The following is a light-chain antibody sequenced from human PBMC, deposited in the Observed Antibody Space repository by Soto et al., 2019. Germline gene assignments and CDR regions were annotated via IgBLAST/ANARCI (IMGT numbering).Light chain of an antibody. V-gene: IGKV3-20*01. CDR2: GAS. CDR1: QTVTNNY. J-gene: IGKJ3*01. CDR3: QQYGSSPLFT. Sequence: EIVLTQSPGTLSLSPGERATLSCRASQTVTNNYLAWYQQKPGLAPRLLIFGASSRATGVPDRFGGSGSGTDFTLTISSLEPEDSAVYYCQQYGSSPLFTFGPGTKVDFK.